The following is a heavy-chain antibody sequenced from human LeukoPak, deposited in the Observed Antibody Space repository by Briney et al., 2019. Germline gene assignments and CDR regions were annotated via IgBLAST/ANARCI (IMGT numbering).Heavy chain of an antibody. D-gene: IGHD2-2*01. Sequence: GESLKISCQGSGYSFTSYWISWVRQMPGKGLEWMGRIDPSDSYTNYSPSFQGHVTISADKSISTAYLQWSSLKASDTAMYYCARRCSSSSCPFAYWGQGTLVTVSS. CDR1: GYSFTSYW. J-gene: IGHJ4*02. CDR2: IDPSDSYT. V-gene: IGHV5-10-1*01. CDR3: ARRCSSSSCPFAY.